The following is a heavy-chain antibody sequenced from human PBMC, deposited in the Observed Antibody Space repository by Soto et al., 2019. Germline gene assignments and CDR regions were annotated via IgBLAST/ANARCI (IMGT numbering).Heavy chain of an antibody. D-gene: IGHD3-3*01. CDR1: GGSISSYY. V-gene: IGHV4-59*01. Sequence: PSETLSLTCTVSGGSISSYYWSWIRQPPGKGLEWIGYISYSGSTNYNPSLKSRVTISVDTSKNQFSLKLSSVTAADTAVYYCASSSXHYDFWSGYSFWDAFDIWGQGTMGTVSS. CDR3: ASSSXHYDFWSGYSFWDAFDI. J-gene: IGHJ3*02. CDR2: ISYSGST.